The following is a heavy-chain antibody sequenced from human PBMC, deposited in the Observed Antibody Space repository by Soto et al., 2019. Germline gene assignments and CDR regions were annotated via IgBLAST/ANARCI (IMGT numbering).Heavy chain of an antibody. CDR2: IFYSVST. CDR3: ARQPTTGDTDLWFDP. J-gene: IGHJ5*02. V-gene: IGHV4-39*01. D-gene: IGHD2-21*01. CDR1: GGSISTSRSY. Sequence: QLQLLESGPGLVKASETLSLTCSVSGGSISTSRSYWAWIRQPPGKGLEWLANIFYSVSTFYNPSRASRVSVSVDTSKNEFSLKLRSVTAADTAVYYCARQPTTGDTDLWFDPWGQGTLVTVSS.